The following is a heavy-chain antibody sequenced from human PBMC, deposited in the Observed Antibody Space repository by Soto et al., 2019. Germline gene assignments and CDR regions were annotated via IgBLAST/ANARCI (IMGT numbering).Heavy chain of an antibody. V-gene: IGHV3-23*01. CDR2: ISGSGGST. Sequence: EVQLLESGGGLVQPGGSLRLSCAASGFTFSSYAMSWVRQAPGKGLEWVSAISGSGGSTYYADSVKGRFTISRDNSKNTRYLQMNSLRAEDTAVYYCAKSSDSSGYYLAYWGQGTLVTVSS. CDR1: GFTFSSYA. CDR3: AKSSDSSGYYLAY. D-gene: IGHD3-22*01. J-gene: IGHJ4*02.